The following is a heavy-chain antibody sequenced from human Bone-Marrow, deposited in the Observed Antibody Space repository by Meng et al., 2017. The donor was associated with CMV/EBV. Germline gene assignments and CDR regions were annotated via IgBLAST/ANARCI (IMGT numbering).Heavy chain of an antibody. V-gene: IGHV3-21*01. CDR3: AREGYCSSTSCSIKY. Sequence: ETLSLTCAASGFTFSSYSMNWVRQAPGKGLEWVSSISSSSSYIYYADSVKGRFTISRDNAKNSLYLQMNSLRAEDTAVYYCAREGYCSSTSCSIKYWGQGTLVTVSS. CDR1: GFTFSSYS. J-gene: IGHJ4*02. CDR2: ISSSSSYI. D-gene: IGHD2-2*01.